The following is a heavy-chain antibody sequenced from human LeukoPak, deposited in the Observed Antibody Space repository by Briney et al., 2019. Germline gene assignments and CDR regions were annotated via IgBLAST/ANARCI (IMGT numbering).Heavy chain of an antibody. J-gene: IGHJ5*02. CDR2: IIPIFGTA. D-gene: IGHD3-22*01. V-gene: IGHV1-69*05. CDR1: GGTFSSYA. Sequence: SLKVSCKASGGTFSSYAISWVRQAPGQRLEWMGRIIPIFGTANYGQKFQGRVTSTTDESTSTAYMELSSLRSEDTAVYYCARLVGYYYDSSDTRDWFDPWGQGTLVTVSS. CDR3: ARLVGYYYDSSDTRDWFDP.